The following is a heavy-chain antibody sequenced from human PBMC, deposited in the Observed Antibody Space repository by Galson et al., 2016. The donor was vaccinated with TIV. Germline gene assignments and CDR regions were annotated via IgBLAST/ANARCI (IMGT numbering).Heavy chain of an antibody. V-gene: IGHV2-5*02. CDR3: AHRRSVAFAVLAAFDI. CDR1: GFSLSTSGVA. CDR2: IYWDDDK. J-gene: IGHJ3*02. D-gene: IGHD6-19*01. Sequence: PALVKPTQTLTLTCTFSGFSLSTSGVAVGWIRQPPGKALEWLALIYWDDDKRYRPSLKSRLTITKDTPKNQVLLTVTNLDPEDTATYYCAHRRSVAFAVLAAFDIGGPGTVVTVSS.